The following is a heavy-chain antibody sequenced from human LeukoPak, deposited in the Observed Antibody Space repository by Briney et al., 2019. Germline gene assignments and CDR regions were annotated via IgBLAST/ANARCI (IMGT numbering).Heavy chain of an antibody. CDR2: MNPNSGNT. CDR1: GYTFTSYD. D-gene: IGHD1-7*01. J-gene: IGHJ4*02. V-gene: IGHV1-8*03. CDR3: ARGRHGTTLDY. Sequence: TTVKVSCKASGYTFTSYDINWVRQATGQGLEWMGWMNPNSGNTGYAQKFQGRVTITRNTSISTAYMELSSLRSEDTAVYYCARGRHGTTLDYWGQGTLVTVSS.